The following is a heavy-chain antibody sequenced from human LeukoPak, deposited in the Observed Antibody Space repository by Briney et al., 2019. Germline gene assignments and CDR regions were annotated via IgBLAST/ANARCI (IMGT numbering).Heavy chain of an antibody. CDR2: ISSSSSTI. D-gene: IGHD3-22*01. J-gene: IGHJ5*02. Sequence: SGGSLRLSCAASGFTFSSYSMNWVRQAPGKGLEWVSYISSSSSTIYYADSVKGRFTISRDNAKNSLYLQMNSLRAEDTAVYYCARGEAYYYDSSGYSAWGQGTLVTVSS. CDR3: ARGEAYYYDSSGYSA. CDR1: GFTFSSYS. V-gene: IGHV3-48*01.